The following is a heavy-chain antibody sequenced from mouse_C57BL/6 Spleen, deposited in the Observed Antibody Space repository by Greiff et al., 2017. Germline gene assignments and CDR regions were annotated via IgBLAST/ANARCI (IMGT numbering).Heavy chain of an antibody. CDR2: ISYDGSN. CDR1: GYSITSGYY. J-gene: IGHJ2*01. Sequence: DVQLQESGPGLVKPSQSLSLTCSVTGYSITSGYYWNWIRQFPGNKLEWMGYISYDGSNNYNPSLKNRISITRDTSKNQFFLKLNSVTTEDTATYYCARARYYFDYWGQGTTLTVSS. V-gene: IGHV3-6*01. CDR3: ARARYYFDY.